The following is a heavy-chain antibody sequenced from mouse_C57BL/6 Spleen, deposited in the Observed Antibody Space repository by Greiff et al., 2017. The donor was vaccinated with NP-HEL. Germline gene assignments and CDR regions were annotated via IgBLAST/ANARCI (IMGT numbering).Heavy chain of an antibody. CDR3: ARDYGSPRFAY. D-gene: IGHD2-2*01. V-gene: IGHV1-52*01. Sequence: VQLQESGAELVRPGSSVKLSCKASGYTFTSYWMHWVKQRPIQGLEWIGNIDPSDSETHYNQKFKDKATLTVDKSSSTAYMQLSSLTSEDSAVYYCARDYGSPRFAYWGQGTLVTVSA. CDR1: GYTFTSYW. CDR2: IDPSDSET. J-gene: IGHJ3*01.